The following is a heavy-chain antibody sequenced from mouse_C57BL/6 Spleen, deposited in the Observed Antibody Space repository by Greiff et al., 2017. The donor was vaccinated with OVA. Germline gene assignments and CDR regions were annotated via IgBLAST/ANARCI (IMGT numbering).Heavy chain of an antibody. CDR1: GYSITSGYD. J-gene: IGHJ3*01. D-gene: IGHD2-5*01. Sequence: ESGPGMVKPSQSLSLTCTVTGYSITSGYDWHWIRHFPGNKLEWMGYISYSGSTNYNPSLKSRISITHDTSKNPFFLKLNSVTTEDTATYDCARDDSNYVAWFAYWGQGTLVTVSA. CDR3: ARDDSNYVAWFAY. V-gene: IGHV3-1*01. CDR2: ISYSGST.